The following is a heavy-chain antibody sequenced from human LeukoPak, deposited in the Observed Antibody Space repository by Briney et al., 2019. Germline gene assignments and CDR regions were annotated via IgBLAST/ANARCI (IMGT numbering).Heavy chain of an antibody. CDR2: IIPVVGIA. Sequence: ASVKVSCKASGGTFNRYSISWVRQAPGQGLEWMGRIIPVVGIANYAQKFQGRVTITADKSTSTAYMELSSLRSEDTAVYYCAREGRWDCSSTSCYSWFDPWGQGTPVTVSS. J-gene: IGHJ5*02. CDR1: GGTFNRYS. CDR3: AREGRWDCSSTSCYSWFDP. D-gene: IGHD2-2*02. V-gene: IGHV1-69*04.